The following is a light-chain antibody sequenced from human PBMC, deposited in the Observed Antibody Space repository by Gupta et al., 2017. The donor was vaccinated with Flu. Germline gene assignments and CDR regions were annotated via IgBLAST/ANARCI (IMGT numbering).Light chain of an antibody. CDR1: QSIRNW. V-gene: IGKV1-5*03. Sequence: PPTLSASVGDRVSITCRASQSIRNWMAWYQQKPGKAPSLRIYMASTLESGVPERFSGSGSGTEFTLTISSLQPDDFATDYCQQYDTYSATFGQGTRLEI. CDR3: QQYDTYSAT. CDR2: MAS. J-gene: IGKJ2*01.